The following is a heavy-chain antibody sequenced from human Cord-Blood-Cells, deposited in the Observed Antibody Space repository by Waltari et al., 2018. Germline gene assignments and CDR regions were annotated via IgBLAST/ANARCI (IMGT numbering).Heavy chain of an antibody. D-gene: IGHD1-1*01. V-gene: IGHV1-69*01. J-gene: IGHJ4*02. Sequence: QVHLVQSGAEVKKPWSSVKVSCQSSGGPFSSYAIRWVRQAPGQGLEWVGGIIPIFGTANYAQKFQGRVTITADESTSTAYMELSSLRSEDTAVYYCATEDDYYFDYWGQGTLVTVSS. CDR3: ATEDDYYFDY. CDR1: GGPFSSYA. CDR2: IIPIFGTA.